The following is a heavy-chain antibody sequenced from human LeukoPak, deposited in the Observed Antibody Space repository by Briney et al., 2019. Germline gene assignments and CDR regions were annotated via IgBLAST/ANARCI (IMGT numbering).Heavy chain of an antibody. Sequence: GGSLRLSCAASGFTFSSYSMNWVRQAPGKGLEWVAVIWYDGSNKYYADSVKGRFTISRDNSKNTLYLQMNSLRAEDTAVYYCAKEVDSGPSIAAGFDPWGQGTLVTVSS. CDR1: GFTFSSYS. V-gene: IGHV3-33*06. CDR2: IWYDGSNK. CDR3: AKEVDSGPSIAAGFDP. J-gene: IGHJ5*02. D-gene: IGHD6-13*01.